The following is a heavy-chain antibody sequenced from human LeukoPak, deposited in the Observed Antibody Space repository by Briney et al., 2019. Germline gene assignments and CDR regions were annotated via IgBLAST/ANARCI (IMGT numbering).Heavy chain of an antibody. V-gene: IGHV7-4-1*02. CDR3: ASRAVAGTLDAFDI. J-gene: IGHJ3*02. D-gene: IGHD6-19*01. CDR2: INTNTGNP. Sequence: ASVKVSCKASEYTFTRYDMNWVRQAPGQGLEWMGWINTNTGNPTYAQGFTGRFVFSLDTSVSTAYLQISSLKAEDAAVYYCASRAVAGTLDAFDIWGQGTMVTVSS. CDR1: EYTFTRYD.